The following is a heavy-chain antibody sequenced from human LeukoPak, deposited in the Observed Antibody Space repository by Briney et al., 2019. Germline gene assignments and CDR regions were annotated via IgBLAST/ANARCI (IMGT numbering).Heavy chain of an antibody. J-gene: IGHJ4*02. V-gene: IGHV1-69*13. CDR3: ARLESYGDYYFDY. CDR2: IIPIFGTA. D-gene: IGHD4-17*01. Sequence: SVKVSCKASGGTFSSYAISWVRQAPGQGLEWMGGIIPIFGTANYAQKFQGRVTITADESTSTAYMELSSLRSEDTAVYYCARLESYGDYYFDYWGQGTLVTVSS. CDR1: GGTFSSYA.